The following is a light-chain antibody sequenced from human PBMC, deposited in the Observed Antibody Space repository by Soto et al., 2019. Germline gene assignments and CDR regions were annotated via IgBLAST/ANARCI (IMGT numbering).Light chain of an antibody. CDR3: QQYNTNSPWT. V-gene: IGKV1-5*03. CDR1: QSISRW. CDR2: KAS. Sequence: TQSPGTLSLSPGERATLSCRASQSISRWLAWYQQKPGKAPNLLIYKASTLQSGVPSRFSGTGSGTEFTLTISSLQPDDFATYYCQQYNTNSPWTFGQGTKVEIK. J-gene: IGKJ1*01.